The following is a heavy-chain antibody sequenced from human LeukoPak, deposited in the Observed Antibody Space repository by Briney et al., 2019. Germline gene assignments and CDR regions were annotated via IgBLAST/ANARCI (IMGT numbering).Heavy chain of an antibody. V-gene: IGHV3-7*03. CDR1: GFTFSSYW. Sequence: GGSLRLSSAASGFTFSSYWMSWVRQAPGKGLEWVANIKQDGSEKYYVDSVKGRFTISRDNAKNSLYLQMNSLRAEDTAVYYCAREAGTGYFDYWGQGTLVTVSS. CDR3: AREAGTGYFDY. D-gene: IGHD6-19*01. CDR2: IKQDGSEK. J-gene: IGHJ4*02.